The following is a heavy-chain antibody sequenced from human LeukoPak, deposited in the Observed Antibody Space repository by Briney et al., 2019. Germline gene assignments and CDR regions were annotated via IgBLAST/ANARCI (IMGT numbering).Heavy chain of an antibody. CDR3: ARRSEFGVLYYMDI. CDR2: ISGSSGTI. J-gene: IGHJ6*03. V-gene: IGHV3-48*01. D-gene: IGHD3-16*01. Sequence: GGSLRLPCAASGFTVSSNFMNWVRQAPGKGLEWVSYISGSSGTIYYADSVKGRFTISRDNAKNSLYLQMNSLRAEDTAVYYCARRSEFGVLYYMDIWGKGTTVTVSS. CDR1: GFTVSSNF.